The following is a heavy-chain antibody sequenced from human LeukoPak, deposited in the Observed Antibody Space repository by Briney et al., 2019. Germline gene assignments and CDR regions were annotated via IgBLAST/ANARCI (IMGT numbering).Heavy chain of an antibody. CDR2: INHSGST. CDR3: ARARELPGYYYYYMDV. CDR1: GGSISSSSYY. V-gene: IGHV4-39*07. D-gene: IGHD1-7*01. J-gene: IGHJ6*03. Sequence: PSETLSLTCTVSGGSISSSSYYWGWIRQPPGKGLEWIGEINHSGSTNYNPSLKSRATISVDTSKNQFSLKLSSVTAADTAVYYCARARELPGYYYYYMDVWGKGTTVTVSS.